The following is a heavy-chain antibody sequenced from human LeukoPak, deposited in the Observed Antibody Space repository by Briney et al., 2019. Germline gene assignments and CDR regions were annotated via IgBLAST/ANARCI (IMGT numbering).Heavy chain of an antibody. CDR2: INHSGST. Sequence: SETLSLTCAVYGGSFSGYYWSWIRQPPGKGLEWIGEINHSGSTNYNPSLKSRVTISVDTSKNQFSLKLGSVTAADTAVYYCATVSDECGGDCCPQTDWGQGTLVTVSS. D-gene: IGHD2-21*02. CDR3: ATVSDECGGDCCPQTD. V-gene: IGHV4-34*01. J-gene: IGHJ4*02. CDR1: GGSFSGYY.